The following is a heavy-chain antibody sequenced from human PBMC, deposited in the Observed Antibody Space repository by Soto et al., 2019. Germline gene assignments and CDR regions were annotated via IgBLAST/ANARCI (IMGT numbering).Heavy chain of an antibody. CDR1: GYTFTRYG. Sequence: QVQLLQSGAEVKNPGASVKVSCKASGYTFTRYGIGWARQAPGQGLEWMGWINKYNGNTNYAQNVQGRVTLTTDTSTSTAYMELRSLRSNDTAIYYCAMVDVYVTPSPQDVWGQGTTVIVSS. V-gene: IGHV1-18*01. CDR3: AMVDVYVTPSPQDV. J-gene: IGHJ6*02. CDR2: INKYNGNT. D-gene: IGHD3-16*01.